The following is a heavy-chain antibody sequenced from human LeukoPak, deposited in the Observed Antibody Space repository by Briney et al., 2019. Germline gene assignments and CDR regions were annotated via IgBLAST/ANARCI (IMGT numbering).Heavy chain of an antibody. D-gene: IGHD2-2*02. V-gene: IGHV1-69*01. CDR1: GGTFSSYA. CDR3: ARDSHDYTSS. J-gene: IGHJ4*02. CDR2: IIPIFGTA. Sequence: ASVKVSCTASGGTFSSYAISWVRQAPGQGLEWMGGIIPIFGTANYAQKFQGRVTITADESTSTAYMELSSLRSENTAVYYCARDSHDYTSSWGQGTLVTVSS.